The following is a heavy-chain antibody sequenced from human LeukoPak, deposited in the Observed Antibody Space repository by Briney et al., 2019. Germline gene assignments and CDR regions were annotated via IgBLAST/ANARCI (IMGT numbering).Heavy chain of an antibody. V-gene: IGHV4-61*02. D-gene: IGHD5-18*01. Sequence: PSETLSLTCTVSGGSISSGSYYWSWIRQPAGKGLEWIGRIYTSGSTNCNPSLKSRVTISVDTSKNQFSLKLSSVTAADTAVYYCARGPGYSYTFACWGQGTLVTVSS. J-gene: IGHJ4*02. CDR1: GGSISSGSYY. CDR3: ARGPGYSYTFAC. CDR2: IYTSGST.